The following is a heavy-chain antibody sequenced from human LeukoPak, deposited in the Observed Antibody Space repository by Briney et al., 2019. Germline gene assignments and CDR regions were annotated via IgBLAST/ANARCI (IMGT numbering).Heavy chain of an antibody. CDR1: GGSISDYSFY. D-gene: IGHD2-2*01. Sequence: KTSETLSLTCNVSGGSISDYSFYWGWIRQPPGKGLEWIGSIYYSGSTYYNPSLKSRVTISVDTSKNQFSLKLSSVTAADTAVYYCARTSTTSHYWYFDLWGRGTLVTVSS. CDR2: IYYSGST. J-gene: IGHJ2*01. CDR3: ARTSTTSHYWYFDL. V-gene: IGHV4-39*07.